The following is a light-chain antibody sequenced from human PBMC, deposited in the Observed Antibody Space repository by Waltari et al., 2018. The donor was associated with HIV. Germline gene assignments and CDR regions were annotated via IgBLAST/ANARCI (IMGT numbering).Light chain of an antibody. J-gene: IGKJ3*01. CDR1: QSLLDPANPQNY. V-gene: IGKV4-1*01. CDR3: HQFYVTPET. CDR2: WAS. Sequence: DIVLTQSPDSLAVSLGERATIRCESSQSLLDPANPQNYLAWFQQKPGQPPRLLIYWASTRESGVPARFSGSGSGTDFTLTISSLQAEDVALYFCHQFYVTPETFGPGTRV.